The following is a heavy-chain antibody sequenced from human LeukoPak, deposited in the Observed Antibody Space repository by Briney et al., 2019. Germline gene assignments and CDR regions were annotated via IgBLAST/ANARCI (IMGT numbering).Heavy chain of an antibody. Sequence: GESLKISCKGSGYSFTSYWIGWVRQMPGKGLEWMGIIYPGDSDTRYSPSFQGQVTISADKSISTAYLQWSSLKASDTAMYYCARLDMVRGVIPSLGFDPWGQGTLVTVSS. V-gene: IGHV5-51*01. CDR3: ARLDMVRGVIPSLGFDP. J-gene: IGHJ5*02. D-gene: IGHD3-10*01. CDR1: GYSFTSYW. CDR2: IYPGDSDT.